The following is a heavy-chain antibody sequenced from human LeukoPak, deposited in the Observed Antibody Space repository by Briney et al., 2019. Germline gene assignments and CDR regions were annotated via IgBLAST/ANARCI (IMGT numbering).Heavy chain of an antibody. D-gene: IGHD2-15*01. J-gene: IGHJ4*02. CDR2: ISYDGSNK. Sequence: GGSLRLSCAASAFTFSSYWMSWVRQAPGKGLEWVAVISYDGSNKYYADSVKGRFTISRDNSKNTLYLQMNSLRAEDTAVYYCAREGMVVAPRYSSYFDYWGQGTLVTVSS. CDR1: AFTFSSYW. V-gene: IGHV3-30*01. CDR3: AREGMVVAPRYSSYFDY.